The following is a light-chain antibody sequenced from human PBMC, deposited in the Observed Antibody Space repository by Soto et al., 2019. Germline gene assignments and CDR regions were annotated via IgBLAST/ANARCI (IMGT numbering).Light chain of an antibody. Sequence: QAVVAQEPSMTVSPGGTVILTCGSSTGAVTSGHYPYWFQQKPGQAPKTLIYDTTNKHSWTPARFSGSLLGGKAALILSGAQPEDEAEYFCLLYYSGARVFGGGTQLTVL. CDR1: TGAVTSGHY. CDR3: LLYYSGARV. CDR2: DTT. J-gene: IGLJ7*01. V-gene: IGLV7-46*01.